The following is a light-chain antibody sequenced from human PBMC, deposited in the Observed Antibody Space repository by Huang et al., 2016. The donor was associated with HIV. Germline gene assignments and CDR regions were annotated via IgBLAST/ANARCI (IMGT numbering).Light chain of an antibody. Sequence: DIQMTQSPSSLSASVGDRVTITCRASQSISNYLNWYQQKPGKAPKLLIYAASSLQSGGPSRFSGSGSGTDFTLTISSLQPEDFATYYCQQSYSTPITFGQGTRLEMK. J-gene: IGKJ5*01. CDR1: QSISNY. V-gene: IGKV1-39*01. CDR2: AAS. CDR3: QQSYSTPIT.